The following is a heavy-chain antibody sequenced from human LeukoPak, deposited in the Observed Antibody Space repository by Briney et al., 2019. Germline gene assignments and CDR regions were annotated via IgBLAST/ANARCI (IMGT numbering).Heavy chain of an antibody. V-gene: IGHV1-2*04. D-gene: IGHD6-13*01. CDR2: INPNSGGT. Sequence: ASVKVSCKASGYTFTGYYMHWVRQAPGQGLEWMGWINPNSGGTNYAQKFQGWVTMTRDTSFSTAYMELSRLRSDDTAVYYCARSAAGAIRYYYYYGMDVWGQGTTVTVSS. J-gene: IGHJ6*02. CDR3: ARSAAGAIRYYYYYGMDV. CDR1: GYTFTGYY.